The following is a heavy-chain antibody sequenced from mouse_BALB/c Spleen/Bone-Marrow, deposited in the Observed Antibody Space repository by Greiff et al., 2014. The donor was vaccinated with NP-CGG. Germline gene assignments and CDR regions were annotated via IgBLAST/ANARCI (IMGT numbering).Heavy chain of an antibody. CDR3: ARGAYYYGSSYYFDY. D-gene: IGHD1-1*01. Sequence: EVKLVESGTVLARPGASVKMSCKASGYSLTSYWMHWVKQRPGQGLEWIGAINPGNSDTSYNQKFKGKAKLTAVTSASTAYMEVSSLTNEDSAVYYCARGAYYYGSSYYFDYWGQGTTLTVSS. J-gene: IGHJ2*01. V-gene: IGHV1-5*01. CDR2: INPGNSDT. CDR1: GYSLTSYW.